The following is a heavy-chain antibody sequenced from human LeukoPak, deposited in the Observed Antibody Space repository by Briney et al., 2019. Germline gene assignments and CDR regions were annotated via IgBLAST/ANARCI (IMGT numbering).Heavy chain of an antibody. CDR3: ATVFIAAAGHHWYFDL. J-gene: IGHJ2*01. CDR1: GFSVSTST. V-gene: IGHV3-7*03. CDR2: IMQKGTE. Sequence: PGGSLRLSCAASGFSVSTSTMTWVRQAQGKGPGWVANIMQKGTEYVDSVEGRFTISRDNAKNSVYLQMNSLRVEDTAVYYCATVFIAAAGHHWYFDLWGRGTLVTVSS. D-gene: IGHD6-13*01.